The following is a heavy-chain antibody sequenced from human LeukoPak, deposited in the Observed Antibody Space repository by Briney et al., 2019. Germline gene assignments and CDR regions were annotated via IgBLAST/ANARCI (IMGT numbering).Heavy chain of an antibody. D-gene: IGHD1-26*01. Sequence: GGSLRLSCTASGFTFGTYIMNWGRQAPGKGLEWVSSISSSSYYIYYADSVKGRFTISRDNAKNSLFLQMNSLRAEDTAVYYCGAAYSGSSPFDYWGQGTLVTVSS. CDR3: GAAYSGSSPFDY. J-gene: IGHJ4*02. V-gene: IGHV3-21*01. CDR1: GFTFGTYI. CDR2: ISSSSYYI.